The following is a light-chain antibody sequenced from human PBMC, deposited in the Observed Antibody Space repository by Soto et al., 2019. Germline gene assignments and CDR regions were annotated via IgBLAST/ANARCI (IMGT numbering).Light chain of an antibody. Sequence: QSVLPQPPSLSGAPGQRVTISCTGSSSDIVACSELHCYKQRPVTDPYRLILCSTIMPSGVPVRVSGSKSATSASLAITGLQAEDEADYYCQSYDNSLSAYVFGTGTKVTVL. CDR3: QSYDNSLSAYV. J-gene: IGLJ1*01. CDR1: SSDIVACSE. CDR2: CST. V-gene: IGLV1-40*01.